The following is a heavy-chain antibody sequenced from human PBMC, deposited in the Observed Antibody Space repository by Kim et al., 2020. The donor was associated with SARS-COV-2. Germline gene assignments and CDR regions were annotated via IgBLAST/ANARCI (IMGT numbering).Heavy chain of an antibody. CDR3: ARLPNPYYYGSGSHNWFDP. CDR1: GGTFSSYA. CDR2: IIPIFGTA. D-gene: IGHD3-10*01. V-gene: IGHV1-69*13. J-gene: IGHJ5*02. Sequence: SVKVSCKASGGTFSSYAISWVRQAPGQGLEWMGGIIPIFGTANYAQKFQGRVTITADESTSTAYMELSSLRFEDTAVYYCARLPNPYYYGSGSHNWFDPWGQGTLVTVSS.